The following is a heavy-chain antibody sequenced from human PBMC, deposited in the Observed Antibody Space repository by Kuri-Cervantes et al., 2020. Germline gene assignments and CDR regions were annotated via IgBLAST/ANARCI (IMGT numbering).Heavy chain of an antibody. CDR2: INPNTGDT. V-gene: IGHV1-8*01. Sequence: ASVKVSCKASGYIFKGYALNWVRQVSGQGLEWMGRINPNTGDTAYAPKFQDRVTLTSDTSTATAYMELNSLRSDDTAIYFCARISDVVLRVGGRFDGYYGLDVWGQGTTVTVSS. CDR1: GYIFKGYA. CDR3: ARISDVVLRVGGRFDGYYGLDV. J-gene: IGHJ6*02. D-gene: IGHD1-26*01.